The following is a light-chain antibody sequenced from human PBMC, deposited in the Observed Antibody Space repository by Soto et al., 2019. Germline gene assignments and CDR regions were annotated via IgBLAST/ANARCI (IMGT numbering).Light chain of an antibody. J-gene: IGKJ5*01. CDR1: HDIKKY. CDR2: DAS. Sequence: DIQMTQSPSSLSASVGDRVTITCQASHDIKKYLNWYQEKPGKAPKLLICDASNLQTGVPSRFSGSGSTTHFTFTISSLQPEDIATYYCQRYDSLPPTFGQGTRLDIK. V-gene: IGKV1-33*01. CDR3: QRYDSLPPT.